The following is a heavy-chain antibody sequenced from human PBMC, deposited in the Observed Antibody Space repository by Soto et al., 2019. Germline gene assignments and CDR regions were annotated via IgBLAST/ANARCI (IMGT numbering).Heavy chain of an antibody. Sequence: PGGSLRLSCAASGFTFSSYAMSWVRQAPGKGLEWVSAISGSGGSTYYADSVKGRFTISRDNSKNTLYLQMNSLRAEDTAVYYCAKDTVYDILTGADYWGQGTLVTVSS. CDR3: AKDTVYDILTGADY. CDR1: GFTFSSYA. V-gene: IGHV3-23*01. CDR2: ISGSGGST. J-gene: IGHJ4*02. D-gene: IGHD3-9*01.